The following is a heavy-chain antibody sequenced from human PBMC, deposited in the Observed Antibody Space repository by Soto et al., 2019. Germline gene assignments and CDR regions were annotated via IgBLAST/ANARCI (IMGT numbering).Heavy chain of an antibody. CDR3: AHKGYGDYPLDY. CDR1: GFSLSTSGVG. CDR2: IYWDGYK. V-gene: IGHV2-5*02. Sequence: QITLKESGPTLVKPTQTLTLTCPFSGFSLSTSGVGVGWLRQSPGKALEWLAVIYWDGYKHYSPSLKSRLTITEDTSKNQVVLTMTNMDPVDTATYYCAHKGYGDYPLDYWGQGTLVTVSS. D-gene: IGHD4-17*01. J-gene: IGHJ4*02.